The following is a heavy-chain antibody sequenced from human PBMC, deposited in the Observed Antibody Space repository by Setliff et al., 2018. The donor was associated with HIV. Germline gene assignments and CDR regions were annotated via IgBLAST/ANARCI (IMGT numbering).Heavy chain of an antibody. D-gene: IGHD3-3*02. CDR1: GLTFKAYA. CDR2: ISGSGDTT. Sequence: GGSLRLSCAASGLTFKAYAMTWVRQAPGKGLEWVSAISGSGDTTYQTGSLKGRFTISRDNSKNTLYLQMNSLRVEDTTVYYCTRKLAPGHGMDVWGQGTTVTVSS. J-gene: IGHJ6*02. CDR3: TRKLAPGHGMDV. V-gene: IGHV3-23*01.